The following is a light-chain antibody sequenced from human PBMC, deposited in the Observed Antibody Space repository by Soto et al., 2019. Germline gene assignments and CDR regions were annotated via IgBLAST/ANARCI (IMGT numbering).Light chain of an antibody. CDR3: QQYYSTPIT. CDR2: WAS. CDR1: QSVLYSSNNKNY. V-gene: IGKV4-1*01. Sequence: DIVMTQSPDSLAVSLGERATINCKSSQSVLYSSNNKNYLAWYQQKPGQPPKLLICWASTREFGVPDRFSGSGSGTHFTLTISSLQAEDVAVYYCQQYYSTPITFGQGTRLEIK. J-gene: IGKJ5*01.